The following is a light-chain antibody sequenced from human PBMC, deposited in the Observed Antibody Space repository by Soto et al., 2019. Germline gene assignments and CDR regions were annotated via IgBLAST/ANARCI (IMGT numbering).Light chain of an antibody. CDR3: QQSNNWPRT. V-gene: IGKV3-15*01. CDR1: QSVSSN. J-gene: IGKJ1*01. Sequence: EIVMTQSPATLSVSPGERATLSCRASQSVSSNLAWYQQKPGQAPRLLIHGASTRATAIPVRFSGSGSGTEFTLTISSLQSEDSAVYYCQQSNNWPRTFGQGTKVEIK. CDR2: GAS.